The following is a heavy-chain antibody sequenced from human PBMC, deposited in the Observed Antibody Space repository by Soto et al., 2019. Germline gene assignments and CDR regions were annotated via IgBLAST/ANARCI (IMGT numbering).Heavy chain of an antibody. D-gene: IGHD6-19*01. CDR3: AKERLGRGIDY. CDR2: INNGGGGT. Sequence: EVLLLDSGGGLVQPGGSLRLSCAASGFTFSNYAMTWVRQAQGKGPEWISTINNGGGGTYYADSVKGRFTISRDNSKKTLYLQLNCLRAEDTAVYFCAKERLGRGIDYWGQGILVTVSS. J-gene: IGHJ4*02. V-gene: IGHV3-23*01. CDR1: GFTFSNYA.